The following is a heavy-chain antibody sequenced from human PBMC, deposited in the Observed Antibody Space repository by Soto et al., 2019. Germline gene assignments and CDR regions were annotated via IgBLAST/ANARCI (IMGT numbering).Heavy chain of an antibody. CDR3: ARGCSGGDCFSPYFSY. J-gene: IGHJ4*02. D-gene: IGHD2-15*01. V-gene: IGHV1-46*01. Sequence: ASVKVSCKTSGYSFTTYYIHWVRQAPGQGLEWVGIINPSGGGTSYAQKFQGRVAMTRDTSTSTVYMELSSLRYEDTAVYYCARGCSGGDCFSPYFSYWGQGTLVTVSS. CDR1: GYSFTTYY. CDR2: INPSGGGT.